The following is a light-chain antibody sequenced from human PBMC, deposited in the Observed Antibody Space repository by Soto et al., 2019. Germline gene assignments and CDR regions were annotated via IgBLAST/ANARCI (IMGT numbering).Light chain of an antibody. CDR1: SSDVGSYNR. J-gene: IGLJ1*01. Sequence: QSALTQPPSVSGSPGQSVTISCTGTSSDVGSYNRVSWYQQPPGTAPKLMIYEVSNRPSGVPDRFSGSKSGNTASLTISRLQAEXEADYYCSSYTSSSPLVFGTGTKVTVL. CDR2: EVS. CDR3: SSYTSSSPLV. V-gene: IGLV2-18*02.